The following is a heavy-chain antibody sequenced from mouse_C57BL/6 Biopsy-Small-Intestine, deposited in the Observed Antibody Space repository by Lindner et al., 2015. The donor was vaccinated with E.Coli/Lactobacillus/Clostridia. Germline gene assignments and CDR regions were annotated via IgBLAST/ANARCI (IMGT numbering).Heavy chain of an antibody. CDR2: IYPRSGNT. Sequence: VQLQESGVELARPGASVKLSCKASGYTFTSYGINWVKQRTGQGLEWIGEIYPRSGNTYYNEKFKGKATLTADKSSSTAYMELRSLTSEDSAVYFCARWGDGYSPFAYWGQGTLVTVSA. V-gene: IGHV1-81*01. CDR1: GYTFTSYG. CDR3: ARWGDGYSPFAY. D-gene: IGHD2-3*01. J-gene: IGHJ3*01.